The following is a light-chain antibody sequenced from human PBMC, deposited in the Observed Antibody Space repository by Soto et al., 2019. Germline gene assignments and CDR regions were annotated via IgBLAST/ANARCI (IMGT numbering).Light chain of an antibody. CDR1: QSVSRY. V-gene: IGKV3-11*01. Sequence: EIALTQSPVTLSLSPGERATLSCRASQSVSRYLAWYQQKPGQAPRLLIYDASNRATGIPARFSGSGSGTDFTLTISSLEPEDFAVYYCQQRSNWPSTFGGGTKVEIK. CDR3: QQRSNWPST. J-gene: IGKJ4*01. CDR2: DAS.